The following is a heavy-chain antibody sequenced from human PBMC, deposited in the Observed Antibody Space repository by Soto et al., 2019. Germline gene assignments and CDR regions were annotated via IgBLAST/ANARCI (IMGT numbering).Heavy chain of an antibody. V-gene: IGHV2-5*02. CDR1: GFSLSTSGVG. Sequence: SGPTLVNPTQTLTLTCTFSGFSLSTSGVGVGWIRQPPGKALEWLALIYWDDDKRYSPSLKSRLTITKDTSKSQVVLTMTNMDPVDTATYYCAHKQVAAAGGTFGYWGQGTLVTVSS. CDR2: IYWDDDK. D-gene: IGHD6-13*01. J-gene: IGHJ4*02. CDR3: AHKQVAAAGGTFGY.